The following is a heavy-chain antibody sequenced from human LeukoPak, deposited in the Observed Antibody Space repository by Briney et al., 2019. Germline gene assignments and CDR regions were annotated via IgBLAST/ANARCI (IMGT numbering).Heavy chain of an antibody. CDR2: IYYSGST. CDR1: GGSFSGYY. J-gene: IGHJ4*02. V-gene: IGHV4-34*01. D-gene: IGHD1-26*01. Sequence: PSETLSLTCAVYGGSFSGYYWSWIRQPPGKGLEWIATIYYSGSTYYNPSLKSRVTISVDTSKNEFSLKLSSVTAADTAVYYCARDGSLSGSYFDYWGQGTLVTVSS. CDR3: ARDGSLSGSYFDY.